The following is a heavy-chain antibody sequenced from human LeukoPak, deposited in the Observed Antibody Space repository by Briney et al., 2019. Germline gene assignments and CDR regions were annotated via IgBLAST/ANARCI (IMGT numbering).Heavy chain of an antibody. V-gene: IGHV3-23*01. CDR3: AKNSGDIALREVFDY. J-gene: IGHJ4*02. D-gene: IGHD1-26*01. CDR1: GFIVNNKY. CDR2: ISDDGSTT. Sequence: GGSLRLSCAVSGFIVNNKYMTWVRQAPGKGLEWVSGISDDGSTTYYADSVKGRFTISRDNSRNTLYLQTSSLRAEDTALYYCAKNSGDIALREVFDYWGQGTLVTVSS.